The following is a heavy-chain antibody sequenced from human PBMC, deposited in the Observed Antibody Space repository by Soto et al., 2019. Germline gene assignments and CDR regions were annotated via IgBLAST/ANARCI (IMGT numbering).Heavy chain of an antibody. CDR1: GFTFSSYE. J-gene: IGHJ6*02. CDR3: ARVPRYFYYNGMDV. CDR2: ISSSGSTK. Sequence: PGGSLRLSCEGSGFTFSSYEMNWFRQAPGKGLEWVSYISSSGSTKNYADSVKGRFTISRDNVKNSLYLQMNSLRAEDTAVYYCARVPRYFYYNGMDVWGQGTTVTVSS. V-gene: IGHV3-48*03. D-gene: IGHD1-20*01.